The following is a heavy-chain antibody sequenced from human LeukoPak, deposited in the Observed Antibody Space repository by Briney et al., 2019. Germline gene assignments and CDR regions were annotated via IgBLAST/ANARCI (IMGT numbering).Heavy chain of an antibody. J-gene: IGHJ2*01. D-gene: IGHD2-2*01. CDR2: INPNSGGT. CDR1: GHTFTGYY. V-gene: IGHV1-2*02. Sequence: ASVKVSCKASGHTFTGYYMHWVRQAPGQGLEWMGWINPNSGGTNYAQKFQGRVTMTRDTSISTAYMELSRLRSDDTAVYYCARAVYLLPRTHFDLWGRGTLVTVSS. CDR3: ARAVYLLPRTHFDL.